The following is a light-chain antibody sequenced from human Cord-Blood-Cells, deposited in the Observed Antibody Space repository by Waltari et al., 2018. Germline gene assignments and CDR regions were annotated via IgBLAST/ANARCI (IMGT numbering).Light chain of an antibody. V-gene: IGLV2-23*01. CDR1: SSDVGSYNL. CDR3: CSYAGSARV. J-gene: IGLJ3*02. Sequence: QSALTQPASVSGSPGQSITISCTGTSSDVGSYNLVSWYQQHPGKAPKLMIYEGSKRRSGVSNRFSVSKSGNTASLTSSGLQAEDEADYYCCSYAGSARVFGGGTKLTVL. CDR2: EGS.